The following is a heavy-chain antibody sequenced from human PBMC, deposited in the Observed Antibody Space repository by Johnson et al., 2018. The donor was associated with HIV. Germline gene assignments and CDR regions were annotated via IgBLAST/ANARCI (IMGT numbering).Heavy chain of an antibody. CDR2: ISWNSGSI. Sequence: VQLVESGGGLVQPGRSLRLSCAASGFTFDDYAMHWVRQAPGKGLEWVSGISWNSGSIGYVDSVKGRFTISRDDATNSLYLRMDSLRTEDTALYYCARDAYNSDACDIWGQGTTVTVSS. CDR1: GFTFDDYA. D-gene: IGHD5-24*01. CDR3: ARDAYNSDACDI. V-gene: IGHV3-9*01. J-gene: IGHJ3*02.